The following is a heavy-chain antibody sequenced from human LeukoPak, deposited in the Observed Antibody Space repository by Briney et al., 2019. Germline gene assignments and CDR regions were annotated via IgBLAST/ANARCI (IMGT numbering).Heavy chain of an antibody. CDR3: ARDRRSMSAFDI. Sequence: GGSLRLSCAASGFTFSTYAMSWVRQAPGKGLEWVSAISGGGGTTHYADSVKGRFTISRDNSKNTLYLQMDSLRAEDTAVYYCARDRRSMSAFDIWGQGTMVTVSS. CDR1: GFTFSTYA. D-gene: IGHD2/OR15-2a*01. V-gene: IGHV3-23*01. J-gene: IGHJ3*02. CDR2: ISGGGGTT.